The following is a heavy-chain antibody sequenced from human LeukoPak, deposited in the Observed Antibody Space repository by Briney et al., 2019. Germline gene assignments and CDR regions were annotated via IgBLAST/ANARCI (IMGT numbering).Heavy chain of an antibody. CDR2: INHSGST. CDR3: ARKPLDTYYYDSSGYYYFDY. Sequence: SETLSLTCGVYGGSFSGYYWSWIRQPPGKGLEWIGEINHSGSTNYNPSLKSRVTISVDTSKNQFSLKLSSVTAADTAVYYCARKPLDTYYYDSSGYYYFDYWGQGTLVTVSS. J-gene: IGHJ4*02. CDR1: GGSFSGYY. D-gene: IGHD3-22*01. V-gene: IGHV4-34*01.